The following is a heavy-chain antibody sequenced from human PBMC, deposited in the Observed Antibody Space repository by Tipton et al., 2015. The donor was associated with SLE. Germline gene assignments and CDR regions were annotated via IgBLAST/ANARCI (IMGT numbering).Heavy chain of an antibody. CDR1: GGSISSSSYY. D-gene: IGHD5-12*01. CDR3: ARGGFDGGYENEFDY. V-gene: IGHV4-39*07. J-gene: IGHJ4*02. Sequence: LRLSCTVSGGSISSSSYYWGWIRQPPGKGLEWIGSIYYSGSTNYNPSLKSRVTTSVDTSKNQFSLKLTSVTAADTAVYYCARGGFDGGYENEFDYWGQGTLVTVSS. CDR2: IYYSGST.